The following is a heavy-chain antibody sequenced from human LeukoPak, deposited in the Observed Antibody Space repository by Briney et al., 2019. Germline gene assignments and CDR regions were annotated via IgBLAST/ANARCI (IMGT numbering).Heavy chain of an antibody. J-gene: IGHJ4*02. CDR3: AREVSGGFDY. Sequence: GGSLRLSCAASGFTFSSYGMHWVRQAPGKGLEGVAVIWYDGSNKYYADSVKGRFTISRDNSKNTLYLQMNSLRAEDTAVYYCAREVSGGFDYWGQGTLVTVSS. CDR2: IWYDGSNK. D-gene: IGHD1-14*01. CDR1: GFTFSSYG. V-gene: IGHV3-33*01.